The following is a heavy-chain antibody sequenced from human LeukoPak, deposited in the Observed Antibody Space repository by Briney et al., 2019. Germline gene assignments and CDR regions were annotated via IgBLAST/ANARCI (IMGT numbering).Heavy chain of an antibody. CDR3: ARDIVGAAD. CDR2: IKEDGSEK. CDR1: GFTFSSYW. Sequence: GGSLRLSCTASGFTFSSYWMSWVRQAPGQGLEWVANIKEDGSEKNYVESVKGRFTISRDNAKNSLYLHMNSLRAEDTAFYYCARDIVGAADWGQGTLVTVSS. V-gene: IGHV3-7*01. D-gene: IGHD1-26*01. J-gene: IGHJ4*02.